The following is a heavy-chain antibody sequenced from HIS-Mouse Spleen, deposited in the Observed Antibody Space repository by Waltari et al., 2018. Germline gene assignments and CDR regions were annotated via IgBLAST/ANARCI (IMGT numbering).Heavy chain of an antibody. CDR1: GFTFSSYD. CDR2: IGTAGDT. V-gene: IGHV3-13*01. Sequence: EVQLVESGGGLVQPGGSLRLSCAASGFTFSSYDMHWVRQATGKGLVWVSAIGTAGDTYYPGSVKGRFTISRENAKNSLYLQMNSLRAGDTAVYYCARGTYWGSNWYFDLWGRGTLVTVSS. CDR3: ARGTYWGSNWYFDL. D-gene: IGHD7-27*01. J-gene: IGHJ2*01.